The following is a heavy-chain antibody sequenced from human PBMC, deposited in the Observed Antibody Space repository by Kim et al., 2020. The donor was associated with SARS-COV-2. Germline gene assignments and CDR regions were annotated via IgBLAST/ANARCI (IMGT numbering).Heavy chain of an antibody. V-gene: IGHV1-18*01. J-gene: IGHJ4*02. CDR2: VSSRKGDT. Sequence: ASVKVSCKTSGYTFINNDVTWVRQAPGQGLEWMGWVSSRKGDTKYAQKFQGRVTMTRDTATSTAYMELTNLRSDDTAVFYCARGGIGNHVDYWGQGTLVSVSS. CDR1: GYTFINND. CDR3: ARGGIGNHVDY. D-gene: IGHD2-21*01.